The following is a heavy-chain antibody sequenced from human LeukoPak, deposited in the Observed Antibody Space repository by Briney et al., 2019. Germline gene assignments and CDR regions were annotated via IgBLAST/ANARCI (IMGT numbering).Heavy chain of an antibody. CDR3: AKGPGYNSYYFDY. J-gene: IGHJ4*02. D-gene: IGHD1-14*01. V-gene: IGHV3-23*01. Sequence: GGSLRLSCAASGFTFSSYAMTWVRQAPGKGLEWVSGISSSAYDAYYADSVKGRFTISRDNSKNTLYLQMNSLRAEDTAVYYCAKGPGYNSYYFDYWGQGTLVTVSS. CDR2: ISSSAYDA. CDR1: GFTFSSYA.